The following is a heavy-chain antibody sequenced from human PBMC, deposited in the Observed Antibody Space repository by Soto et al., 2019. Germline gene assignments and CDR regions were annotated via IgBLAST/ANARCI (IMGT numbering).Heavy chain of an antibody. CDR1: GCSISSGGYS. D-gene: IGHD6-13*01. Sequence: TSETLSLTCAFSGCSISSGGYSWSWIRQPPGKGLEWIGYIYHSGSTYYNPSLKSRVTISVDTSKNQFSLKLSSVTAADTAVYYCARDLQYSRLFYGMDVWGQGTTVTVSS. CDR3: ARDLQYSRLFYGMDV. CDR2: IYHSGST. J-gene: IGHJ6*02. V-gene: IGHV4-30-2*01.